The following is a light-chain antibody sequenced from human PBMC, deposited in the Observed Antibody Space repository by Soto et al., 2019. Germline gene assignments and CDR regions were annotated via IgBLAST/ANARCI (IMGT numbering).Light chain of an antibody. J-gene: IGLJ3*02. CDR3: SSYTSSSTWV. CDR1: SSDVGGYNF. V-gene: IGLV2-14*01. Sequence: QSALTQPASVSGSPGQSITISCTGTSSDVGGYNFVSWYQQHPGKVPKLMIFEVGNRPSGASNRFSGSKSGNTASLTISGLQAEDEADYYCSSYTSSSTWVFGGGTQLTVL. CDR2: EVG.